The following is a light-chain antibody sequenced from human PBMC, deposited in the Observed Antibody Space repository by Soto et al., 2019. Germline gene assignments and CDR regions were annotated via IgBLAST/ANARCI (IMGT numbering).Light chain of an antibody. V-gene: IGLV1-40*01. J-gene: IGLJ2*01. Sequence: HSVLTQPPSVSGAPGQRVSIYCTGSSSNIGAGYDVHWYQQLPGTAPKLLIYGNSNRPSGVPDRFSGFKSGTSASLAITGLQAEDEADYYCQSYDSSLSVVFGGGTKLTVL. CDR1: SSNIGAGYD. CDR3: QSYDSSLSVV. CDR2: GNS.